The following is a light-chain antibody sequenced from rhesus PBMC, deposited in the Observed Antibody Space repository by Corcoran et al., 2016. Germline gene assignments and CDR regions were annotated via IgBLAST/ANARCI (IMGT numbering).Light chain of an antibody. V-gene: IGKV1-33*02. CDR1: QVISND. Sequence: DIQMTQFPSSLSASVGDRVTITCRASQVISNDLAWSQQKPGEAPKLLIYGASSLQRGIPSRFHGSGSGTDFTITISGLQSEDFATYYCHHYYSTPFTFGPGTKLDIK. CDR3: HHYYSTPFT. J-gene: IGKJ3*01. CDR2: GAS.